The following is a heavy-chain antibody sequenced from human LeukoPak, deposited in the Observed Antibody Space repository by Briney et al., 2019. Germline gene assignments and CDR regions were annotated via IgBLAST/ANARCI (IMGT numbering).Heavy chain of an antibody. CDR2: IYYSGGT. J-gene: IGHJ5*02. V-gene: IGHV4-59*08. CDR1: GGSISSYY. Sequence: SETLSLTRTVSGGSISSYYWSWTRQPPGKGLEWIGYIYYSGGTNYNPSLKSRVTISVDTSKNQFSLKLSSVTAADTAVYYCARHSPLGSVATPFDPWGQGTLVTVSS. CDR3: ARHSPLGSVATPFDP. D-gene: IGHD5-12*01.